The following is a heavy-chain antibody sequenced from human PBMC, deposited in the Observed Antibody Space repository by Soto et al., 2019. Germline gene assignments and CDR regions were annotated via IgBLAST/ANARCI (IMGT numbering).Heavy chain of an antibody. V-gene: IGHV4-4*07. D-gene: IGHD3-3*01. CDR1: GGSLSKYY. Sequence: PSETLSLTCSVSGGSLSKYYWSWIRQPAGKGLEWIGRISTSGHVVSKVSLRSRLTMSVDMSNNHFSLKLTSVTAADTAVYYCARDNNDFWSLYPLAFDYWGRGALVTVSS. CDR3: ARDNNDFWSLYPLAFDY. J-gene: IGHJ4*02. CDR2: ISTSGHV.